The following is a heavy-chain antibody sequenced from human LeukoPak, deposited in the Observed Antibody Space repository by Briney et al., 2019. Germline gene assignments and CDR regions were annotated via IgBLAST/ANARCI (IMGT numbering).Heavy chain of an antibody. V-gene: IGHV3-23*01. CDR1: GFTFSSNA. CDR2: ISGSGGGI. CDR3: AKYPVGGNYYNDY. J-gene: IGHJ4*02. D-gene: IGHD1-26*01. Sequence: PGGSLRLSCAASGFTFSSNAMSWVRQAPGKGLEWVSDISGSGGGIYYADSIKGRFTISRDNSKNTLYLQMNSLRAEDTAVYYCAKYPVGGNYYNDYWGQGTLATVSS.